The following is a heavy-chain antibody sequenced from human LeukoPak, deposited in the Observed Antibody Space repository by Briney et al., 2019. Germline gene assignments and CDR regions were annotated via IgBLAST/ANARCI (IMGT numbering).Heavy chain of an antibody. J-gene: IGHJ4*02. CDR3: ARDIPASSAWYF. D-gene: IGHD6-13*01. CDR1: GFNFDTFG. V-gene: IGHV1-18*01. CDR2: FSAYTGEA. Sequence: GASVKVSCKASGFNFDTFGITWLRQAPGHGLEWMGFFSAYTGEANYAPRLQGTVTITRDTSPNTAFLNLRSLRSDDTAVYYCARDIPASSAWYFWGQGTLITVSS.